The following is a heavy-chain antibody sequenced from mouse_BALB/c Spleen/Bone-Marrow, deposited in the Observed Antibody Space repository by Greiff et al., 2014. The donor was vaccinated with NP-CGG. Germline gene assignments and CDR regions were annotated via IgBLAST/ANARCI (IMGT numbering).Heavy chain of an antibody. CDR3: ALANWYIGGPFAY. Sequence: QVQLQQPGAELARPGASVKMSCKASGYTFTSYTMHWVKQRPGQGLEWIGYINPSSGYTNYNQKFKDKATLTADKSSSTAYMQLSSLTSEDSAVYYCALANWYIGGPFAYWGQGTLVTVSA. J-gene: IGHJ3*01. CDR1: GYTFTSYT. V-gene: IGHV1-4*01. CDR2: INPSSGYT. D-gene: IGHD4-1*01.